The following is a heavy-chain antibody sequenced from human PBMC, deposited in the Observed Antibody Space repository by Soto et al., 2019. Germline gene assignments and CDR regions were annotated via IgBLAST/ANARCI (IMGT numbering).Heavy chain of an antibody. CDR1: RFTFSTYE. CDR3: VRYCSSTLCNGVATRTFDY. V-gene: IGHV3-48*03. D-gene: IGHD5-12*01. J-gene: IGHJ4*02. Sequence: CLRLSCAASRFTFSTYEMHWVRQAPGKGLEWVSCISSSGSSVYYADSVKGRFTISRDNSRNSLYLQMNSLRDEDTALYYCVRYCSSTLCNGVATRTFDYWGQGALVTVSS. CDR2: ISSSGSSV.